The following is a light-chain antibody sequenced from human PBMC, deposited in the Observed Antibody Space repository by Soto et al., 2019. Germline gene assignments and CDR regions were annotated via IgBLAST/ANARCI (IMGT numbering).Light chain of an antibody. CDR3: SSYTSTSTLV. CDR1: XSDVGGYNY. Sequence: QSALTQPASVSGSPGQSXXXXCTGTXSDVGGYNYVSWYQHHPGKAPKLMIYEVSNRPSGVSNRFSGSKSGNTASLTISGLQAEDDADYFCSSYTSTSTLVFGTGTKLTVL. J-gene: IGLJ1*01. V-gene: IGLV2-14*01. CDR2: EVS.